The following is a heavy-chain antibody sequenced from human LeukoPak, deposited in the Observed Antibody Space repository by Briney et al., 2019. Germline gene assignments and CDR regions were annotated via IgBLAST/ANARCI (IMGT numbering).Heavy chain of an antibody. Sequence: GSLRLSCAASGFTFSDYYMSWIRQTPGKGLEWIGGIYYTGNTYYNPSLKSRVTISSDTSRKQFSLKLTSVTAADTAVYYCAREVGGLRHIDYWGQGTLVTVSS. J-gene: IGHJ4*02. CDR2: IYYTGNT. D-gene: IGHD4-17*01. V-gene: IGHV4-38-2*02. CDR1: GFTFSDYY. CDR3: AREVGGLRHIDY.